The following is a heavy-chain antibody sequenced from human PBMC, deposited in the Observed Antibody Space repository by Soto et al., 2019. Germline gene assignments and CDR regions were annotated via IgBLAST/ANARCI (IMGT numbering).Heavy chain of an antibody. Sequence: ASVKVSCKASGYTFTSYSMHWGRQAPGQRLEWMGWINAGNGNAKYSQKFQGRVTITRDTSASTAYMELSSLRSEDTAVYYCARYGGIYDSSGYYYLDYWGQGTLVTVSS. D-gene: IGHD3-22*01. CDR3: ARYGGIYDSSGYYYLDY. CDR1: GYTFTSYS. V-gene: IGHV1-3*01. CDR2: INAGNGNA. J-gene: IGHJ4*02.